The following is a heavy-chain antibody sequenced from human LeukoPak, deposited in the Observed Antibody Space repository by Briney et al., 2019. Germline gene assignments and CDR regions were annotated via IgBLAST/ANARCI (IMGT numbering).Heavy chain of an antibody. J-gene: IGHJ4*02. CDR3: ARHITTSSSSSHFDS. V-gene: IGHV5-51*01. CDR1: GYSFSNYW. D-gene: IGHD6-6*01. Sequence: GESLKISCKGSGYSFSNYWIAWVRQMPGKGLEWMGFIYPGEANTRYSPSFQGQVTISADKSINTAYLQWSSLRASDTAMYYCARHITTSSSSSHFDSWGQGTLVTVSS. CDR2: IYPGEANT.